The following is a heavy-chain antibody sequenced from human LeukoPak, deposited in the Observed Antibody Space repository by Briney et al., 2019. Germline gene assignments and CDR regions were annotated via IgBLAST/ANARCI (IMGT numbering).Heavy chain of an antibody. D-gene: IGHD1-7*01. CDR3: ARDSSGTTFDY. Sequence: GGSLRLSCAASGFTFSSYWMSWVRQAPGKGLEWVGQICQDGSEKYYVDSVRGRFTFSRDNAKNSLYLQMNSLRAEDTAVYYCARDSSGTTFDYWGQGTLVTVSS. J-gene: IGHJ4*02. CDR1: GFTFSSYW. V-gene: IGHV3-7*01. CDR2: ICQDGSEK.